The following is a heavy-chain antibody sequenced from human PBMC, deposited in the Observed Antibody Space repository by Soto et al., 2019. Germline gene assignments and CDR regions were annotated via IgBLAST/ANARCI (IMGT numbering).Heavy chain of an antibody. J-gene: IGHJ6*02. CDR1: GFTFSSYG. D-gene: IGHD2-21*02. V-gene: IGHV3-33*01. Sequence: QVQLVESGGGVVQPGRSLRLSCAASGFTFSSYGMHWVRQAPGKGLEWVAVIWYDGSNKYYADSVKGRFIISRDNSKNTLYLQMNSLRAEDTAVYYCARGAYCGGDCYSPYYYGMDVWGQGTTVTVSS. CDR2: IWYDGSNK. CDR3: ARGAYCGGDCYSPYYYGMDV.